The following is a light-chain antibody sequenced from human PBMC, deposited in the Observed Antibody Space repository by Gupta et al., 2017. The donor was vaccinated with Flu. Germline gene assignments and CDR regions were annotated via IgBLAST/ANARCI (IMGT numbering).Light chain of an antibody. J-gene: IGKJ2*02. Sequence: DVVMTQSPLSLPVTPGESASISCTSSQSLLHFDKKNYLDWYLKKPGQSPQLLMYLGSNRASGVPDRFSGSGSDTHFTLKISRVEAGDVGIYYCMQGLLTPSTFGQGTKLEIK. V-gene: IGKV2-28*01. CDR3: MQGLLTPST. CDR1: QSLLHFDKKNY. CDR2: LGS.